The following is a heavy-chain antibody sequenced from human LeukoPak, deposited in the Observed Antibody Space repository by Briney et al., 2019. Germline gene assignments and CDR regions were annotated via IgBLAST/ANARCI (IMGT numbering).Heavy chain of an antibody. CDR3: TREGRGSDAFDY. CDR1: GFTFGDYA. Sequence: GGSLRLSCATSGFTFGDYAMSWVRQAPGMGLEWVGFIRSKAYGGTTEYAASVKGRFTISRDDSRRIVYLQMNSLKTEDTAVYYCTREGRGSDAFDYWGQGTLVTVSS. D-gene: IGHD3-16*01. CDR2: IRSKAYGGTT. J-gene: IGHJ4*02. V-gene: IGHV3-49*04.